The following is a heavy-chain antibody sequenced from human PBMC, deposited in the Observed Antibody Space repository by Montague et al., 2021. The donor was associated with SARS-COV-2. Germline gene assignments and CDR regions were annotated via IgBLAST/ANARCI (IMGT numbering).Heavy chain of an antibody. D-gene: IGHD3-10*01. CDR1: GGSFSTYS. CDR3: ARLGDGVVPSPILGVGPYYSYYYMDV. V-gene: IGHV4-34*01. J-gene: IGHJ6*03. CDR2: IHHGGST. Sequence: SETLSLTCPVRGGSFSTYSWNWIRQPPGKGLEWIGEIHHGGSTNYNPSLKSRVTISADTSKNQFSLKLTSVAAADTAVYYCARLGDGVVPSPILGVGPYYSYYYMDVWGKGTTVTVSS.